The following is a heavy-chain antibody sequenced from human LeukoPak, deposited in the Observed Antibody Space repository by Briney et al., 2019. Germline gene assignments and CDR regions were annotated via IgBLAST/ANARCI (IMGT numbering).Heavy chain of an antibody. J-gene: IGHJ4*02. CDR3: AKGNSGSYYLFDY. V-gene: IGHV3-23*01. CDR1: GFTFSSYA. D-gene: IGHD1-26*01. CDR2: ISGSGGST. Sequence: TGGSLRLSCAASGFTFSSYAMSWVRQAPGKGLEWVSAISGSGGSTYYADSVKGRFTISRDNSKNTLYLQMNSLRAEDTAVYYCAKGNSGSYYLFDYWGQGTLVTVSS.